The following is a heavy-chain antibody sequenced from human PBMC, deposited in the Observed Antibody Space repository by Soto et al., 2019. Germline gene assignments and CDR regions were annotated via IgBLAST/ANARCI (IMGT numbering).Heavy chain of an antibody. V-gene: IGHV1-69*01. CDR2: IIPIFRTT. J-gene: IGHJ6*02. CDR1: GGTFSRKA. Sequence: QVQLVQSGAEVKRPGSSVKVSCKASGGTFSRKALSWLRQAPGQGFEWMGGIIPIFRTTNYEQTFQGRVTITADESATTAYMELSGLTSEDTAVYYCESSSTSSGADYYGVDVWGQGTTVTVSS. D-gene: IGHD6-6*01. CDR3: ESSSTSSGADYYGVDV.